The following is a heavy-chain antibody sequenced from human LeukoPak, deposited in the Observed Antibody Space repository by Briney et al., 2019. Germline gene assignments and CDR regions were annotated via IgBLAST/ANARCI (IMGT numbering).Heavy chain of an antibody. CDR3: ATENGFNDY. J-gene: IGHJ4*02. D-gene: IGHD2-8*01. CDR1: GDFFSGYY. CDR2: INHSGST. Sequence: SETLSLTCAVYGDFFSGYYWSWLRQPPGKGLEWIGEINHSGSTNYNPSLKSRVTISLDTSKNQFSLKLSSVTAADTAVYYCATENGFNDYWGQGTLVTVSS. V-gene: IGHV4-34*01.